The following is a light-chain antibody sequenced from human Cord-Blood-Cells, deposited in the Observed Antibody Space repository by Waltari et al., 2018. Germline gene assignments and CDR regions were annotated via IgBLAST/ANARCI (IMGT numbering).Light chain of an antibody. V-gene: IGLV3-25*03. Sequence: SYELTQPPSVSVSPGQTARITCSGDALPKQYAYWYQQKPGQAPVLVIYKDNERPSGIPERFSGSSSGTTVTLTISGVQAEDEADYYCQSADSSGTYPVFGGGTKLTVL. CDR1: ALPKQY. CDR3: QSADSSGTYPV. J-gene: IGLJ2*01. CDR2: KDN.